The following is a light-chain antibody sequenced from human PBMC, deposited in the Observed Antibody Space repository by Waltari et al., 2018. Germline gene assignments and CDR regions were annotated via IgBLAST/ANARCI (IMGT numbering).Light chain of an antibody. V-gene: IGKV4-1*01. CDR1: QSVVYSSNNKKY. CDR2: WAS. J-gene: IGKJ2*01. CDR3: QQYYSTPFT. Sequence: DIVMNQSTDSLAVSLGERATIHCKSSQSVVYSSNNKKYYSWYQQKPGQPPKLLIYWASTRESGVPDRFSGSGSGTDFTLTISSLQAEDVAVYYCQQYYSTPFTFGQGTKLEIK.